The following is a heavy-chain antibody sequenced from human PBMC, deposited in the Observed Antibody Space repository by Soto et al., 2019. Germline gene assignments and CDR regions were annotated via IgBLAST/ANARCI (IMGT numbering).Heavy chain of an antibody. Sequence: SETLSLTCTVSGGSVSSGSYYWSWIRQPPGKGLEWIGYIYYSGSTNYNPSLKSRVTISVDTSKNQFSLKLSSVTAADTAVYYCARDRVGATAWFDPWGQGTLVTVSS. D-gene: IGHD1-26*01. V-gene: IGHV4-61*01. CDR3: ARDRVGATAWFDP. CDR2: IYYSGST. CDR1: GGSVSSGSYY. J-gene: IGHJ5*02.